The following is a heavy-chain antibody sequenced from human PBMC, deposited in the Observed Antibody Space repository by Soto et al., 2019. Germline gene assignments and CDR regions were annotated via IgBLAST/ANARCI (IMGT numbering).Heavy chain of an antibody. Sequence: QVQLVESGGGVVQPGRSLRLSCAASGFTFSSYGMHWVRQAPGKGLEWVAVISYDGSNNYYADSVKGRFTISRDNSKNTLYLQMTSLRAEDTAVYYCAKDLPDDFWSGDFDYWGQGTLVTVSS. J-gene: IGHJ4*02. CDR1: GFTFSSYG. V-gene: IGHV3-30*18. CDR3: AKDLPDDFWSGDFDY. D-gene: IGHD3-3*01. CDR2: ISYDGSNN.